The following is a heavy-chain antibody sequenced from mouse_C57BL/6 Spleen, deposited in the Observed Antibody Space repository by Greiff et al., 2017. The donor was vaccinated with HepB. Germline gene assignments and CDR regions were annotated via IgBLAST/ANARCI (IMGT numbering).Heavy chain of an antibody. Sequence: VQLQQSGPELVKPGASVKISCKASGYAFSSSWMNWVKQRPGKGLEWIGRIYPGDGDTNYNGKFKGKATLTADKSSSTAYMQLSSLTSEDSAVYFCARLSGSSPYWYFDVWGTGTTVTVSS. CDR1: GYAFSSSW. V-gene: IGHV1-82*01. J-gene: IGHJ1*03. CDR3: ARLSGSSPYWYFDV. D-gene: IGHD1-1*01. CDR2: IYPGDGDT.